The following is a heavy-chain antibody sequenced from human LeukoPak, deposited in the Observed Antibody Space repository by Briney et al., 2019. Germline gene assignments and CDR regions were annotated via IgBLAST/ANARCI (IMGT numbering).Heavy chain of an antibody. Sequence: GGSLRLSCAASGFTFSSYEMNWVRQAPGKGLEWVSYISSSGSTIYYADSVKGRFTISRDNAKNSLYLQMNSLRAEDTAVYYCARGSRGYGSGSPDYMDVWGKGTTVTISS. CDR1: GFTFSSYE. CDR2: ISSSGSTI. J-gene: IGHJ6*03. CDR3: ARGSRGYGSGSPDYMDV. D-gene: IGHD3-10*01. V-gene: IGHV3-48*03.